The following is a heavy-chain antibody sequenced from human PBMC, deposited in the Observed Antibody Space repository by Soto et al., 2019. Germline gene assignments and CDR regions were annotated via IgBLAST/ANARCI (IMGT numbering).Heavy chain of an antibody. CDR2: ISDGGERT. CDR1: GFTFSDYV. J-gene: IGHJ6*02. CDR3: ARDRSTEFGLDV. V-gene: IGHV3-23*01. Sequence: EVLLLESGGDSVQPGGSLRLSCVASGFTFSDYVMSWVRQVPGKGLEWVSSISDGGERTDYRDSVRGRFTISRDNARFTLHLQMNSLRVDDTATYFFARDRSTEFGLDVWGQGTTVTVSS.